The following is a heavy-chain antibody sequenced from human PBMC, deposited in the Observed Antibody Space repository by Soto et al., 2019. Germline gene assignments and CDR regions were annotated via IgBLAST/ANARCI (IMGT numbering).Heavy chain of an antibody. D-gene: IGHD3-16*02. V-gene: IGHV1-3*01. CDR3: ARVRFPGVVRYYFDY. CDR1: GYTFTSYA. J-gene: IGHJ4*02. CDR2: INVGNGNT. Sequence: GASVKVSCKASGYTFTSYALHWVRQAPGQSLEWMGWINVGNGNTKYSQRFQGRVTITRDTSARTAYMELSSLRSEDTAIYYCARVRFPGVVRYYFDYWGQETLVTVSS.